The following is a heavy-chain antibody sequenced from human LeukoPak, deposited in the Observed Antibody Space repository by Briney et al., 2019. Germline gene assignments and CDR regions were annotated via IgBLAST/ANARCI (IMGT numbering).Heavy chain of an antibody. CDR1: GITLSVYW. CDR2: IKQDGSEK. Sequence: GGSLRLSCAASGITLSVYWMSWVRQAPGKGLEWVANIKQDGSEKYYRDSVQGRFTISRDNAKNSLYLQMNSLRAEDTAVYYCAKDPLYSVAGPPRYCGMDVWGQGTTVTVSS. D-gene: IGHD6-19*01. V-gene: IGHV3-7*01. J-gene: IGHJ6*02. CDR3: AKDPLYSVAGPPRYCGMDV.